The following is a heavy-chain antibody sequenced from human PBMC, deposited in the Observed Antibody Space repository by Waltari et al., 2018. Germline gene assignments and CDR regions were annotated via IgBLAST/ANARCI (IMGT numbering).Heavy chain of an antibody. J-gene: IGHJ3*02. CDR1: GGTFSSYA. CDR2: SIPTFGTA. V-gene: IGHV1-69*14. D-gene: IGHD1-26*01. Sequence: QVQLVQSGAEVKKPGSSVKVSCKASGGTFSSYAISWVRQAPGQGLEWMGGSIPTFGTANYEQKFQGRVTITADKSASTAYMELSSLRSEDTAVYYCARERDSYDAFDIWGQGTMVTVSS. CDR3: ARERDSYDAFDI.